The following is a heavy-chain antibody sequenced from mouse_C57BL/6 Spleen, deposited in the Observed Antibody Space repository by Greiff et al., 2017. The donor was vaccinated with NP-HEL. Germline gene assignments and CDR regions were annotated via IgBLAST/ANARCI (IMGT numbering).Heavy chain of an antibody. D-gene: IGHD4-1*01. Sequence: VQLQQSGPELVKPGASVKISCKASGYSFTGYYMNWVKQSPEKSLEWIGEINPSTGGTTYNQKFKAKATLTVDKSSSTAYMQLKSLTSEDSAVYYCARGDPKLGFDYWGQGTTLTVSS. CDR3: ARGDPKLGFDY. CDR2: INPSTGGT. V-gene: IGHV1-42*01. J-gene: IGHJ2*01. CDR1: GYSFTGYY.